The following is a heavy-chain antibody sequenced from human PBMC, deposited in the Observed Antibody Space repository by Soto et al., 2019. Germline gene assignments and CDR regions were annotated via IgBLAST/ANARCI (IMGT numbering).Heavy chain of an antibody. CDR3: ARSTIVLVPAAYDAFDI. CDR2: IIPIFGTA. D-gene: IGHD2-2*01. Sequence: ASVKVCCKASGGTFSSNAISWVRQAHRQGLEWMGGIIPIFGTANYAQKFQGRVTITADESTSTAYMELSSLRSEDTAVYYCARSTIVLVPAAYDAFDIWGQGTMVTVSS. CDR1: GGTFSSNA. V-gene: IGHV1-69*13. J-gene: IGHJ3*02.